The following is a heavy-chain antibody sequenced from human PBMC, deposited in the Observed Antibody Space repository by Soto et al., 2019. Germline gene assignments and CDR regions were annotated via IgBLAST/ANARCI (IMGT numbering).Heavy chain of an antibody. J-gene: IGHJ4*02. V-gene: IGHV3-30*18. CDR2: ISYDGSNK. CDR1: GFTFSSYG. CDR3: AKDSGFFAIFGVVDIDY. D-gene: IGHD3-3*01. Sequence: GGSLRLSCAASGFTFSSYGMHWVRQAPGKGLEWVAVISYDGSNKYYADSVKGRFTISRDNSKNTLYLQMNSLRAEDTAVYYCAKDSGFFAIFGVVDIDYWGQGTLVTVSS.